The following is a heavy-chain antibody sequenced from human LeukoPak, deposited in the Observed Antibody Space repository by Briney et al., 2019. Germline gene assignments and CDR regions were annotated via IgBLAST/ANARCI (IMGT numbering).Heavy chain of an antibody. D-gene: IGHD5-18*01. V-gene: IGHV3-30*04. CDR1: GFTFSTYA. CDR3: ARDETKRGYSYGTSPFDY. J-gene: IGHJ4*02. Sequence: PGGSLRLSCAASGFTFSTYAMHWVRQAPGKGLVWVALISYDGSNKYYADSVKGRFTISRDNSKNTLYLQMNSLTAEDTAVYFCARDETKRGYSYGTSPFDYWGQGTLVTVSS. CDR2: ISYDGSNK.